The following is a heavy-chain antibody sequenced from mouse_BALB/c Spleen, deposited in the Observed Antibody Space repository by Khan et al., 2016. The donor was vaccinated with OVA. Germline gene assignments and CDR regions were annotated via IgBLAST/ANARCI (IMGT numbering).Heavy chain of an antibody. Sequence: QIQLVQSGPEVKKPGETVKISCKASGYSFTNSGMNWVRQAPGKGLKWMGWINTYTGEPTYADDFKGRFAFSLETSASTAYLQINNLTNEDTATYFCASGGYWYFDVWGAGTTVTVSS. V-gene: IGHV9-3-1*01. CDR1: GYSFTNSG. J-gene: IGHJ1*01. D-gene: IGHD1-1*02. CDR2: INTYTGEP. CDR3: ASGGYWYFDV.